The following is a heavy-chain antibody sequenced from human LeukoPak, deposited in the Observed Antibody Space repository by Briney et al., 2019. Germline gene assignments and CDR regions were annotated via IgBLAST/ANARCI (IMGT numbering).Heavy chain of an antibody. Sequence: PGGSLRLSCAASGFTFSSYSMNWVRQAPGKGLEWVSSISSSSSYIYYADSVKGRFTISRDNAKNSLYLQMNSLRAEDTAVYYCARDLSDPNWNRRSGYWGQGTLVTVSS. CDR1: GFTFSSYS. J-gene: IGHJ4*02. CDR3: ARDLSDPNWNRRSGY. CDR2: ISSSSSYI. D-gene: IGHD1-20*01. V-gene: IGHV3-21*01.